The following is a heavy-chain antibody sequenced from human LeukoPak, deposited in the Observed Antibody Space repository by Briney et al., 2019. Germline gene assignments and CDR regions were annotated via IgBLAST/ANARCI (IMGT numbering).Heavy chain of an antibody. J-gene: IGHJ6*03. CDR2: ITSGGSTI. CDR1: GFTLSSYS. V-gene: IGHV3-48*01. CDR3: ARSRSGYYMDV. D-gene: IGHD3-10*01. Sequence: HPGGSLRLSCAASGFTLSSYSMNWVRQAPGKGLKWVSHITSGGSTISYADSVKGRFTVSRDIAKNSLYLQMNSLRAEDTAVYYCARSRSGYYMDVWGKGTTVTVSS.